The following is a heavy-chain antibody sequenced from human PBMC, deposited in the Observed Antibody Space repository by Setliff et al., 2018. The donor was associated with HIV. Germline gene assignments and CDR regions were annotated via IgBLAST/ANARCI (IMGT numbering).Heavy chain of an antibody. V-gene: IGHV1-24*01. CDR1: GYTLTELS. Sequence: ASVKVSCKVSGYTLTELSMHWVRQAPGKGLEWMGGFDPEEGETIYEQKFQGRVTITADKSTSTAYMELSSLKSEDTAIYYCASAYDYYMDVWGKGTTVTVSS. CDR2: FDPEEGET. CDR3: ASAYDYYMDV. J-gene: IGHJ6*03.